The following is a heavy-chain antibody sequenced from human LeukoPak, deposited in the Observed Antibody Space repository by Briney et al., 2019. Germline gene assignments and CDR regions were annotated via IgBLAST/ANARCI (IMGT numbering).Heavy chain of an antibody. CDR1: GGSISSYY. J-gene: IGHJ4*02. CDR3: ARQDSSGYYYFDY. D-gene: IGHD3-22*01. V-gene: IGHV4-59*01. CDR2: IYYSGST. Sequence: PAETLSLTCTVSGGSISSYYWSWIRQPPGKGLEWIGYIYYSGSTNYNPSLKSRAPISVDTSKNQFSLKLSSVTAADTAVYYCARQDSSGYYYFDYWGQGTLVTVSS.